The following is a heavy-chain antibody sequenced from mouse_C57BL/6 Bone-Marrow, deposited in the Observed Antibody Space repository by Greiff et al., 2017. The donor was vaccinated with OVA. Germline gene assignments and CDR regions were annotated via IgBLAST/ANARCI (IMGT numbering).Heavy chain of an antibody. CDR3: ARWGYYGSSYVRYFDV. J-gene: IGHJ1*03. Sequence: VQLKQSGPELVKPGASVKISCKASGYSFTGYYMNWVKQSPEKSLEWIGEINPSTGGTTYNQKFKAKATLTVDKSSSTAYMQLKSLTSEDSAVYYCARWGYYGSSYVRYFDVWGTGTTVTVSS. V-gene: IGHV1-42*01. D-gene: IGHD1-1*01. CDR1: GYSFTGYY. CDR2: INPSTGGT.